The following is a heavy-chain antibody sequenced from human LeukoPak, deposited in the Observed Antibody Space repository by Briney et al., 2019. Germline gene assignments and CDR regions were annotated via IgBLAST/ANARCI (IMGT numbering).Heavy chain of an antibody. CDR2: ISSSSSTI. Sequence: PGGSLRLSCAASGFTFSSDSMNWVRQAPGKGLEWVAYISSSSSTIYYADSVKGRFTISRDNAKNSLYLQMNSLRDEDTAVYYCARDGSPYCGGDCYPDAFDIWGQGTMVTVSS. CDR3: ARDGSPYCGGDCYPDAFDI. CDR1: GFTFSSDS. D-gene: IGHD2-21*02. V-gene: IGHV3-48*02. J-gene: IGHJ3*02.